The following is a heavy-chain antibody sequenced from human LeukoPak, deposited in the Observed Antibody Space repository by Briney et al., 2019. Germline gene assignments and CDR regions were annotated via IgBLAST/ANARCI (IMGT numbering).Heavy chain of an antibody. J-gene: IGHJ5*02. D-gene: IGHD3-10*01. Sequence: ASVKVSCKASGYTFTSYGISWVRQAPGQGLEWMGWISAYNGNTNYAQKLQGRVTMTTDTSTSTAYMELRSLRSDDTAVYYCARDLYPTYGSGSYPFDPWGQGTLVTVSS. V-gene: IGHV1-18*01. CDR1: GYTFTSYG. CDR3: ARDLYPTYGSGSYPFDP. CDR2: ISAYNGNT.